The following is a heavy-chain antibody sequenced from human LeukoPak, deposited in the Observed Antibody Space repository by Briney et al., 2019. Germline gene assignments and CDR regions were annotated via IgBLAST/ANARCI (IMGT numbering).Heavy chain of an antibody. CDR2: ISGSSGST. CDR1: GFTFSSYA. D-gene: IGHD2-8*01. V-gene: IGHV3-23*01. CDR3: AKDLVLMVYAIFGY. J-gene: IGHJ4*02. Sequence: GGSLRLSCAASGFTFSSYAMSWVRQAPGKGLEWVSAISGSSGSTYYADSVKGRFTISRDNSKNTLYLQMNSLRAEDTAVYYCAKDLVLMVYAIFGYWGQGTLVTVSS.